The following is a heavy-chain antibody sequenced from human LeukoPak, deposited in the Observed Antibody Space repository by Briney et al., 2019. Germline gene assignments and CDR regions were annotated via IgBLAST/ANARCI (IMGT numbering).Heavy chain of an antibody. Sequence: PGGSLRLSCAASGFTFSSYAMSWVRQAPGKGLAWVSAISGSGGSTYYADSVKGRFTISRDNSKNTLYLQMNSLRAEDTAVYYCAKSPRSCSGGSCYSGYYYYYMDVWGKGTTVTVSS. V-gene: IGHV3-23*01. CDR2: ISGSGGST. CDR1: GFTFSSYA. J-gene: IGHJ6*03. CDR3: AKSPRSCSGGSCYSGYYYYYMDV. D-gene: IGHD2-15*01.